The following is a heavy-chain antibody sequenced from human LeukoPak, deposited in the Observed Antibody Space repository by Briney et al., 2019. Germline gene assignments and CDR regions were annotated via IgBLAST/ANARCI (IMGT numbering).Heavy chain of an antibody. J-gene: IGHJ4*02. CDR1: GGSINSGGYY. CDR3: ASGQSWSRAFDY. CDR2: IYHSGST. Sequence: SENLSLTCTVSGGSINSGGYYWSWIRQPPGKGLEWIGYIYHSGSTYYNPSLKSRVTISVDRSKNQFSLKLSSVTAADTAVYYCASGQSWSRAFDYWGQGTLVTVSS. D-gene: IGHD2-8*01. V-gene: IGHV4-30-2*01.